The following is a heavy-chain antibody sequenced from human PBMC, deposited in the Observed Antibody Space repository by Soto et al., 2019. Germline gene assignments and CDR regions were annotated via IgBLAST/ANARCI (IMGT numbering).Heavy chain of an antibody. CDR3: ASRSTTVTTYNWFDP. CDR2: IIPIFGTA. V-gene: IGHV1-69*01. CDR1: GGTFSSYA. D-gene: IGHD4-17*01. J-gene: IGHJ5*02. Sequence: QVQLVQSGAEVKKPGSSVKVSCKASGGTFSSYAISWVRQAPGQGLEWMGGIIPIFGTANYAQKFQGRVTITADESTSTGYRERSSLRSEDTAVYYCASRSTTVTTYNWFDPWGQGTLVTVSS.